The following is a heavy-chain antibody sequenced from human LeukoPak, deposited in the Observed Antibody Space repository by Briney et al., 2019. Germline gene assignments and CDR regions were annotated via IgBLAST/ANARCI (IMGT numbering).Heavy chain of an antibody. CDR1: GFTVSSNH. CDR2: IYSGGST. Sequence: PGGSLRLSCAASGFTVSSNHMSWVRQAPGKGLEWVSVIYSGGSTLYADSVKGRFTISRDNSNNTLYLQMNSLRAEDTAVYYCARDEGCSSTTCRYKWFDPWGQGTLVTVSS. CDR3: ARDEGCSSTTCRYKWFDP. D-gene: IGHD2-2*01. J-gene: IGHJ5*02. V-gene: IGHV3-66*01.